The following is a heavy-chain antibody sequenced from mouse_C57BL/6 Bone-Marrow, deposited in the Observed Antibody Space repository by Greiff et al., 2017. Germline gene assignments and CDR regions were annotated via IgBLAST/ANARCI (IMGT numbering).Heavy chain of an antibody. CDR2: ILPGSGST. D-gene: IGHD1-3*01. CDR1: GYTFTGYW. V-gene: IGHV1-9*01. CDR3: ARGGNNPRAFYYAMDY. J-gene: IGHJ4*01. Sequence: QVQLKESGAELMKPGASVKLSCKATGYTFTGYWIEWVKQRPGHGLEWIGEILPGSGSTNYNEKFKGKATFTADTSSNTAYMQLSSLTTEDSAIYYCARGGNNPRAFYYAMDYWGKGTSVTVSS.